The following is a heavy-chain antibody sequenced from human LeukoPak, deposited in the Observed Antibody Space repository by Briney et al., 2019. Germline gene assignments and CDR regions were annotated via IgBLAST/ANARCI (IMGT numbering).Heavy chain of an antibody. CDR2: ISSSSSYI. J-gene: IGHJ3*02. V-gene: IGHV3-21*01. D-gene: IGHD3-10*01. Sequence: PGGSLRLSCAASGFTFSSYSMNWVRQAPGKGLEWVSSISSSSSYIYYADSVKGRFTISRDNAKNSLYLQMNSLRAEDTAVYYCARDFSYGSTRGAFDIWGQGTMVTVSS. CDR3: ARDFSYGSTRGAFDI. CDR1: GFTFSSYS.